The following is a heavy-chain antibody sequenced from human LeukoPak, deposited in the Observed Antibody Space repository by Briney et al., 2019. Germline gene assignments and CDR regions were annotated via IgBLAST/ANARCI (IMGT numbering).Heavy chain of an antibody. J-gene: IGHJ3*02. D-gene: IGHD3-22*01. CDR1: GFTFSSYG. CDR3: ARGVVVVIDSDAFDI. CDR2: IWYDGSNK. V-gene: IGHV3-33*01. Sequence: GGSLRLSCAASGFTFSSYGMHWVRQAPGMGLEWVAVIWYDGSNKYYADSVKGRFTISRDNSKNTLYLQMNSLRAEDTAVYYCARGVVVVIDSDAFDIWGQGTMVTVSS.